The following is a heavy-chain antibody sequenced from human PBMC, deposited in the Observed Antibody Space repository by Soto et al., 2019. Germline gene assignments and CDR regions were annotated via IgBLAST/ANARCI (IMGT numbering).Heavy chain of an antibody. D-gene: IGHD4-17*01. V-gene: IGHV1-3*01. CDR1: GYTFTKYA. CDR3: ARVSTMVTIPTGNYYYMDV. CDR2: IDAGNDNT. Sequence: QVLLVQSGAEVKKPGASVKISCKASGYTFTKYAMHWVRQAPGQRLEWMGWIDAGNDNTKYSQKFQGRVTITRDTSATTAYMELSSLTSEDTAVYYCARVSTMVTIPTGNYYYMDVWGQGTTVTVSS. J-gene: IGHJ6*02.